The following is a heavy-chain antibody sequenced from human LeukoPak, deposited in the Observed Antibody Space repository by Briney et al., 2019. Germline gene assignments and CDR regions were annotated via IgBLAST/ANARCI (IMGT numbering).Heavy chain of an antibody. CDR3: TRGPIQLWLHNGIDV. D-gene: IGHD1-1*01. CDR1: GFTSSDHA. CDR2: IRSTTYRETT. Sequence: PGGSLRLPCTASGFTSSDHAMGWARQAPGKGPEWVGFIRSTTYRETTEYAASVKGRSTISRDNSNNIVYLAMNSLRIEDTGVYYCTRGPIQLWLHNGIDVWGQGTTVTVSS. J-gene: IGHJ6*02. V-gene: IGHV3-49*04.